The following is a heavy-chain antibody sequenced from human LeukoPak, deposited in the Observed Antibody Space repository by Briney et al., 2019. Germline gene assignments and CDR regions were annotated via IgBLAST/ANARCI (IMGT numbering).Heavy chain of an antibody. CDR3: ARCPYCSGGSCYSGYYYYMDV. D-gene: IGHD2-15*01. V-gene: IGHV4-38-2*01. J-gene: IGHJ6*03. CDR2: IYHSGST. Sequence: PSQTLSHTCAVSGYSTSSGYYWGWIRQPPGKGLEWIGSIYHSGSTHYNPSLKSRVTIPVDTSKSQFSLKLSSVTAADTAVYYCARCPYCSGGSCYSGYYYYMDVWGKGTTVTVSS. CDR1: GYSTSSGYY.